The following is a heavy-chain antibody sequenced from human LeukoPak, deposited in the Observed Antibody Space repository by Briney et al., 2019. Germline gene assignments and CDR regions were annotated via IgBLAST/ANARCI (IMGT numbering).Heavy chain of an antibody. V-gene: IGHV4-34*01. CDR2: INHNGST. J-gene: IGHJ4*02. CDR3: ARGPRPYSSGWYVY. Sequence: SETLSLTCAVYGGSFSGYYWSWIRQPPGKGLEWIGEINHNGSTNYNPSLKSRVTISVDTSKSQFSLKLSSVTAADTAVYYCARGPRPYSSGWYVYWGQGTLVTVSS. D-gene: IGHD6-19*01. CDR1: GGSFSGYY.